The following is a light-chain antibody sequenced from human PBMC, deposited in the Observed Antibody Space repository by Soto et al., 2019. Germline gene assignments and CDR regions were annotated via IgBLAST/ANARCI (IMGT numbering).Light chain of an antibody. CDR1: QAISTY. CDR3: QQTNVYVT. J-gene: IGKJ3*01. CDR2: AAS. V-gene: IGKV1-9*01. Sequence: DIRLTQSPSFLSASVGDRVTITCRASQAISTYLAWYQQKPGKAPKLLIYAASKLQSGVPSRFSGSGSGTEFTLTIRSLQPEDFAIYYCQQTNVYVTFGPGTKVH.